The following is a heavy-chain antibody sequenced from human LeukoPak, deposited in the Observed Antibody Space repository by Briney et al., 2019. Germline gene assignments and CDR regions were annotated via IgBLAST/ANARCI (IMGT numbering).Heavy chain of an antibody. V-gene: IGHV1-18*01. CDR3: ARHYCGGDCYLYYYYGMDV. D-gene: IGHD2-21*02. CDR1: GYTFTSYG. Sequence: ASVKVSCKASGYTFTSYGISWVRQAPGQGLEWMGWISAYNGNTNYAQKLQGRVTMTTDTSTSTAYMELRSLGSDDTAVYYCARHYCGGDCYLYYYYGMDVWGQGTTVTVSS. CDR2: ISAYNGNT. J-gene: IGHJ6*02.